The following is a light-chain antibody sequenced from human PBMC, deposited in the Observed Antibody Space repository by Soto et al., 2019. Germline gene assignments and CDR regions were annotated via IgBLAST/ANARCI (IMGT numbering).Light chain of an antibody. CDR3: RQRNSWPRT. CDR1: QSVSSN. Sequence: EIVLTQSPATLSLSPGERATLSCRASQSVSSNLAWYQQKPGQAPRLLIYDASNRATDIPARFSGSGSGTDFTLTISSLEPEDFAVYYCRQRNSWPRTFGQGTKVEIK. CDR2: DAS. V-gene: IGKV3-11*01. J-gene: IGKJ1*01.